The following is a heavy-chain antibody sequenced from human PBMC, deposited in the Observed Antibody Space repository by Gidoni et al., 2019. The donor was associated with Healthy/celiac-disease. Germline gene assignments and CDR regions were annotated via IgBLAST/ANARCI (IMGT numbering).Heavy chain of an antibody. J-gene: IGHJ6*02. D-gene: IGHD6-19*01. CDR3: ARHGTQWLVPSSSTYYYYGMDV. V-gene: IGHV5-51*01. Sequence: EVQLVQSGAEVKKPGESLKISCKGSGYSFTSYWIGWVRQMPGKGLEWMGIIYPGDSDTRYSPSFQGQVTISADKSISTAYLQWSSLKASDTAMYYCARHGTQWLVPSSSTYYYYGMDVWGQGTTVTVSS. CDR1: GYSFTSYW. CDR2: IYPGDSDT.